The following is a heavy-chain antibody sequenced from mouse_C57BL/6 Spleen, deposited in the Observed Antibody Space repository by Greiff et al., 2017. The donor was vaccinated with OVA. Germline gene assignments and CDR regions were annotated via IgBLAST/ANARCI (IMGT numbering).Heavy chain of an antibody. CDR2: IWSDGST. CDR1: GFSLTSYG. CDR3: ARHKLWDDAMDY. D-gene: IGHD4-1*01. V-gene: IGHV2-6-1*01. J-gene: IGHJ4*01. Sequence: VKLQESGPGLVAPSQSLSITCTVSGFSLTSYGVHWVRQPPGKGLEWLVVIWSDGSTTYNSALKSRLSISKDNSKSQVFLKMNSLQTDDTTVDYCARHKLWDDAMDYWGQGTSVTVSS.